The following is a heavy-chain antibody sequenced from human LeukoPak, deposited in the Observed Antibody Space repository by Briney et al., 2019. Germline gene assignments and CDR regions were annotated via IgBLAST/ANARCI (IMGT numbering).Heavy chain of an antibody. CDR3: ATNRYCSSTSCYRFDP. V-gene: IGHV4-39*01. CDR1: GGSISSSSYY. J-gene: IGHJ5*02. D-gene: IGHD2-2*02. CDR2: IYYSGST. Sequence: PSETLSLTCTVSGGSISSSSYYWGWIRQPPGKGLEWIGSIYYSGSTYYNPSLKSRVTISVDTSKNQFSLKLSSVTAADTAVYYCATNRYCSSTSCYRFDPWGQGTLVTVSS.